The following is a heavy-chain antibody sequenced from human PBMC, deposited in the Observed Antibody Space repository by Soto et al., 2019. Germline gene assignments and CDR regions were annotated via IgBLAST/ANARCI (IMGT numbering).Heavy chain of an antibody. CDR1: GDSFNDYP. J-gene: IGHJ4*02. D-gene: IGHD6-13*01. Sequence: QVQLVKSGAEVRKPGSSVKVSCHSSGDSFNDYPVTWVRQAPGQGLEWMGGTIPVSGTTNYAQEFQGRVTITADVSTSTVYMELSSLKYEDTALYYCASSYGVSWYGDFWGQGTLVTVSS. CDR3: ASSYGVSWYGDF. V-gene: IGHV1-69*01. CDR2: TIPVSGTT.